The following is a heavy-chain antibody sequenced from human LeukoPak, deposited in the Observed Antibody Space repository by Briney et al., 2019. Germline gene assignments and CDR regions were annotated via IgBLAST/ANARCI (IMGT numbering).Heavy chain of an antibody. Sequence: GGSLRLSCAASGFTFSSYEMNWVRQAPGKGLEWVSYISGSGSTIYYADSVKGRFTISRDNAKNSLYLQMNSLRAEDTAVYYCARELQYYYDSSGYHDYWGQGTLVTVSS. V-gene: IGHV3-48*03. J-gene: IGHJ4*02. CDR3: ARELQYYYDSSGYHDY. CDR2: ISGSGSTI. CDR1: GFTFSSYE. D-gene: IGHD3-22*01.